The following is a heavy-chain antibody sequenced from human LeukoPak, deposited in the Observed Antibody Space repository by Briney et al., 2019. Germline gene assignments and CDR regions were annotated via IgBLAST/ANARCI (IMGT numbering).Heavy chain of an antibody. CDR1: GFTFSSYW. CDR3: ARELGRYYMDV. J-gene: IGHJ6*03. CDR2: IKQDGSEK. V-gene: IGHV3-7*01. Sequence: PGGSLRLSCAASGFTFSSYWMSWFRQAPGKGLGWVANIKQDGSEKYYVDSVKGRFTISRDNAKNSLYLQMNSLRAEDTAVYYCARELGRYYMDVWGKGTTVTVSS.